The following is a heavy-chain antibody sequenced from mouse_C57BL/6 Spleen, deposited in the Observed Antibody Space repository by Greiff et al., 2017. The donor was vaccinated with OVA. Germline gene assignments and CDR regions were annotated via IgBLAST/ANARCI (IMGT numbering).Heavy chain of an antibody. D-gene: IGHD2-10*01. J-gene: IGHJ1*03. Sequence: QVQLQQSGAELVRPGTSVKLSCKASGYTFTSYWMHWVKQRPGQGLEWIGVIDPSDSYTNYNQKFKGKATLTVDTSSSTAYMQLSSLTSEDSAVYYCAREPYYGPTGYFDVWGTGTTVTVSS. CDR1: GYTFTSYW. CDR2: IDPSDSYT. CDR3: AREPYYGPTGYFDV. V-gene: IGHV1-59*01.